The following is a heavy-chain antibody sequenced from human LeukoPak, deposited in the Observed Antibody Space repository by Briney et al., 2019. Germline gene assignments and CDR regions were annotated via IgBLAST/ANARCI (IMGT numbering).Heavy chain of an antibody. CDR3: ARSREYFDSSGYYPLVDY. CDR1: GGSISSSTTYS. Sequence: SETLSLTCTVSGGSISSSTTYSWGWIRQPPGKGLGWIGSVYYSGITYYNPSLKSRVTISVDTSKNQFSLKLRSVTAADTAVYYCARSREYFDSSGYYPLVDYWGQGTLVTVSS. D-gene: IGHD3-22*01. V-gene: IGHV4-39*01. J-gene: IGHJ4*02. CDR2: VYYSGIT.